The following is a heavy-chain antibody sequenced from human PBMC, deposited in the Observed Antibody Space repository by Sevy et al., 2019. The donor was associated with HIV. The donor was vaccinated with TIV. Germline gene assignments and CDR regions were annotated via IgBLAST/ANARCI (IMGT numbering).Heavy chain of an antibody. V-gene: IGHV3-30*04. CDR1: GFTFSSYA. J-gene: IGHJ6*02. CDR3: ARDDYCSSTSCYTVRYNWNYDYYYYGMDV. Sequence: GGSLRLSCAASGFTFSSYAMHWVRQAPGKGLEWVAVISYDGSNKYYADSVKGRFTISRDNSKNTLYLQMNSLRAEDTAVYYCARDDYCSSTSCYTVRYNWNYDYYYYGMDVWGQGTTVTVSS. CDR2: ISYDGSNK. D-gene: IGHD2-2*02.